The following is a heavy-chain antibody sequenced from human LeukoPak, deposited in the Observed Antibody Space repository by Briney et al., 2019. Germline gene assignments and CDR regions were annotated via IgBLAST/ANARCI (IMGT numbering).Heavy chain of an antibody. Sequence: GGSLRLSCAASGFNFDNYAMHWIRQAPGQGLEWVSLISGDGDSTYYADSVKGRFTISRDNSKNSLYLQMNNLRTEGTAFYYCAKEPYDNYDAYFDYWGPGALVTVSS. D-gene: IGHD3-16*01. CDR3: AKEPYDNYDAYFDY. CDR2: ISGDGDST. V-gene: IGHV3-43*02. CDR1: GFNFDNYA. J-gene: IGHJ4*02.